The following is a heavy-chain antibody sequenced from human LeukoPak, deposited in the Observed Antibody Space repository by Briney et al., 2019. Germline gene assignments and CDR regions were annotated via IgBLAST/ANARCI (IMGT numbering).Heavy chain of an antibody. Sequence: PSETLSLTCTVSGGSISTHFWSWIRQTAAKDLEWIGRVYPDGSPNYNPSLESRVTMSRDTSQNQFSLKLSSVTAADTAVYYCTRGLHTSLPFHWGQGTRVTVSA. D-gene: IGHD2/OR15-2a*01. V-gene: IGHV4-4*07. CDR1: GGSISTHF. CDR3: TRGLHTSLPFH. CDR2: VYPDGSP. J-gene: IGHJ4*02.